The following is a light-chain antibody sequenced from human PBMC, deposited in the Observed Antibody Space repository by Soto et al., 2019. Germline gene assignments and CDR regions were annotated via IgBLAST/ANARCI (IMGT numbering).Light chain of an antibody. Sequence: VLTQSPATLSLSPGERATLSCRASQSIHTSLAWYQQKPDQPPRLVVYDSTLRANGVPDRFGGSRSGTEFTLTINNLEPEDFAVYYCQQRNVWPPITFGQGTRLEIK. CDR2: DST. V-gene: IGKV3-11*01. J-gene: IGKJ5*01. CDR1: QSIHTS. CDR3: QQRNVWPPIT.